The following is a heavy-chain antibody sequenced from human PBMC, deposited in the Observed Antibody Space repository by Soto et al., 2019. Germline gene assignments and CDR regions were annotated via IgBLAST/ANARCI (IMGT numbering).Heavy chain of an antibody. Sequence: PLETLSLTCTVSGGSISSYYWSWIRQPPGKGLEWIGYIYYSGSTNYNPSLKSRVTISVDTSKNQFSLKLSSVTAADTAVYYCARHDYAEGIAENWFDPWGQGTLVTVSS. V-gene: IGHV4-59*08. J-gene: IGHJ5*02. D-gene: IGHD4-17*01. CDR2: IYYSGST. CDR3: ARHDYAEGIAENWFDP. CDR1: GGSISSYY.